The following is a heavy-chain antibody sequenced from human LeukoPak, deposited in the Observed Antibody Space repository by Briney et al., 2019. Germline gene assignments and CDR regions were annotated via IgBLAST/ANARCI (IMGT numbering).Heavy chain of an antibody. Sequence: GESLRISCKGSGYSFTNYWIAWVRQMPGRGLEWMGIIYPGDSDTRYSPSFQGQVTISGDRSISTAYLQWSSLKASDTAMYYCARGRYCTSTSCSHFDYWGQGTLVTVSS. CDR3: ARGRYCTSTSCSHFDY. D-gene: IGHD2-2*01. CDR2: IYPGDSDT. V-gene: IGHV5-51*01. J-gene: IGHJ4*02. CDR1: GYSFTNYW.